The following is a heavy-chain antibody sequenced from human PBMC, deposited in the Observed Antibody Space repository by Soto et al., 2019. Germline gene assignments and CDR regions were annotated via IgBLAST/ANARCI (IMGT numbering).Heavy chain of an antibody. CDR2: INPNSGGT. CDR3: ARGWTMVRGVAFDY. J-gene: IGHJ4*02. V-gene: IGHV1-2*04. CDR1: GYTFTGYY. Sequence: ASVKVSCKASGYTFTGYYMHWVRQAPGQGLEWMGWINPNSGGTNYAQKFQGWVTMTRDTSISTAYMELSRLRSDDTAVYYCARGWTMVRGVAFDYWGQGTLVTVPS. D-gene: IGHD3-10*01.